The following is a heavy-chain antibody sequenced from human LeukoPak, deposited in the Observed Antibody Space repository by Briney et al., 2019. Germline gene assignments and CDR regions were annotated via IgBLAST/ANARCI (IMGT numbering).Heavy chain of an antibody. CDR2: INWNGGST. CDR3: ARTAGGYCSSTSCPYYYYYMDV. V-gene: IGHV3-20*04. Sequence: GGSLRLSCAASGFTFDDYGMSWVRHAPGKGLEWVSGINWNGGSTGYADSVKGRFTISRDNAKNSLYLQMNSLRAEDTALYYCARTAGGYCSSTSCPYYYYYMDVWGKGTTVTVSS. CDR1: GFTFDDYG. D-gene: IGHD2-2*01. J-gene: IGHJ6*03.